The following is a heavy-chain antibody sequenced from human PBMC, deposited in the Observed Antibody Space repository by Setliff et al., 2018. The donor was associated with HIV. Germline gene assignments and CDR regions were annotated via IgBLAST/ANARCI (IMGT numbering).Heavy chain of an antibody. CDR3: ARDVEHMMDV. CDR1: GYTFTAYG. J-gene: IGHJ6*02. Sequence: ASVKVSCKPSGYTFTAYGLSWVRQAPGQGLEWMGWISTYSDEASYAQSLYDRVTMTTDTSTSTAYMELRSLRFDDTAVYYCARDVEHMMDVWGQGTTVTVSS. V-gene: IGHV1-18*01. CDR2: ISTYSDEA.